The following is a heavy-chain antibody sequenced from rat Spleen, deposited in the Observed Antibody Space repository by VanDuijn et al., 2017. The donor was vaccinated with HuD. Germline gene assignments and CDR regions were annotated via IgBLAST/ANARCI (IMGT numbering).Heavy chain of an antibody. CDR2: IWGDGST. D-gene: IGHD3-1*01. CDR1: GFSLISYS. CDR3: AKDGMVGPPFDY. Sequence: QVQLKESGPGLVQPSQTLSLTCTVSGFSLISYSVNWVRQPPGKGLEWMGGIWGDGSTKYNSAYKSRLSISRDPSKSQVFLKRNSLQTEDTATYYCAKDGMVGPPFDYWGQGVMVTVSS. V-gene: IGHV2-13*01. J-gene: IGHJ2*01.